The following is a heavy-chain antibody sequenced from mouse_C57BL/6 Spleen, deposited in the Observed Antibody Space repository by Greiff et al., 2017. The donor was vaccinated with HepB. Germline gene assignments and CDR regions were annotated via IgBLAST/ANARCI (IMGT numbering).Heavy chain of an antibody. J-gene: IGHJ4*01. CDR1: GFTFSSYA. CDR2: ISSGGDYI. Sequence: EVMLVESGEGLVKPGGSLKLSCAASGFTFSSYAMSWVRQTPEKRLEWVAYISSGGDYIYYADTVKGRFTISRDNARNTLYLQMSSLKSEDTAMYYCTRGPVPYAMDYWGQGTSVTVSS. V-gene: IGHV5-9-1*02. CDR3: TRGPVPYAMDY.